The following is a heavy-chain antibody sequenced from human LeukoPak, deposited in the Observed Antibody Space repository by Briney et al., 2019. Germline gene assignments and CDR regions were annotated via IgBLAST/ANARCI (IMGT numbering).Heavy chain of an antibody. CDR3: ARKGYYDFWSGYYIDY. Sequence: SETLSLTCTVSGGSISSNSYYWGWIRQPPGKGLEWIGSIYYSGSTYYNPSLKSRVTISVDTSKNQFSLKLSSVTAADTAVYYCARKGYYDFWSGYYIDYWGQGTLVTVSS. D-gene: IGHD3-3*01. V-gene: IGHV4-39*07. J-gene: IGHJ4*02. CDR2: IYYSGST. CDR1: GGSISSNSYY.